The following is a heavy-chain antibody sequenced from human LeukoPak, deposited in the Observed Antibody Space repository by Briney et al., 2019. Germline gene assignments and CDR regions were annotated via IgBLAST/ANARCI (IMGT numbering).Heavy chain of an antibody. CDR2: IHYSGST. CDR1: GGSMSSSSYY. D-gene: IGHD2-2*01. Sequence: KPSETLSLTCTVSGGSMSSSSYYWGWIRQPPGKGLEWTGRIHYSGSTYYNPSLESRVTISVDTSRNQFSLKLNSVTAADMALYYCASPLGYCSSTDCYGDYWGQGTLVTVSS. V-gene: IGHV4-39*01. J-gene: IGHJ4*02. CDR3: ASPLGYCSSTDCYGDY.